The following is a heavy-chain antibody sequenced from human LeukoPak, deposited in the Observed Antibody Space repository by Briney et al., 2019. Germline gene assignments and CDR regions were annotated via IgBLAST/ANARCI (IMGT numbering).Heavy chain of an antibody. D-gene: IGHD2-21*01. J-gene: IGHJ5*02. CDR2: IFTSGWT. V-gene: IGHV4-4*09. Sequence: SETLSLTCTVSGGSISSSYWSWVRQSPGKELERIGYIFTSGWTDYNPSLKSPVTMSVDTSKNQLSMELRFLTAADTAVYYCATSHDVKTAPYDLWGQGTLVTVSS. CDR1: GGSISSSY. CDR3: ATSHDVKTAPYDL.